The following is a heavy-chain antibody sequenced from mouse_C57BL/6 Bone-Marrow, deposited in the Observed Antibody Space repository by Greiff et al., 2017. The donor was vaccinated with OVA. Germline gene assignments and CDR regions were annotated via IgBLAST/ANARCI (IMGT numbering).Heavy chain of an antibody. CDR1: GYTFTSYT. CDR3: AIDGGQTDY. CDR2: INPSSGYT. V-gene: IGHV1-4*01. J-gene: IGHJ2*01. Sequence: QVQLQQSGAELARPGASVPMSCKASGYTFTSYTMHWVKQRPGQGLEWIGYINPSSGYTKYNQTFKDKATLTADKSSSTAYMQLSSLTSEDSAVYYCAIDGGQTDYCGQGTTLTDSS. D-gene: IGHD3-3*01.